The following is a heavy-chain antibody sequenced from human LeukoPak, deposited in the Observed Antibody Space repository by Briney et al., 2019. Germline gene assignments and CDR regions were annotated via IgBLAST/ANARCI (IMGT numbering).Heavy chain of an antibody. Sequence: ASVKVSCKASGYTFTSYYMHWVRQAPGQGLEWMGIINPSGGSTSYAQKFQGRVTMTRDTSTSTVYMELSSLRSEDTAVYYCARDILEADLSYGSWFKAFWGQGTLVTVSS. CDR2: INPSGGST. V-gene: IGHV1-46*01. J-gene: IGHJ4*02. D-gene: IGHD5-18*01. CDR1: GYTFTSYY. CDR3: ARDILEADLSYGSWFKAF.